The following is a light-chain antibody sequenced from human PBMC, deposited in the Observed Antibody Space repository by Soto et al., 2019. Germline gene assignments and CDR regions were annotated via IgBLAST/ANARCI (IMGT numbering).Light chain of an antibody. CDR3: QQYNSYSWT. V-gene: IGKV1-17*01. J-gene: IGKJ1*01. Sequence: IQMTRSPSSLSASVGDIVTISFRASQGIGNALGWYQQKPGKPPKVLIYGASNLQSGVPSRFSGSGSGTEFTLTISSLQPDDFATYYCQQYNSYSWTFGQGTKVDIK. CDR2: GAS. CDR1: QGIGNA.